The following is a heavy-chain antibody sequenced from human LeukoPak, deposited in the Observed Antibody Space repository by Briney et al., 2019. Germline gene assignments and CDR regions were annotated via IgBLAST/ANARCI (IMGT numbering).Heavy chain of an antibody. CDR3: ASYCSGGSCYSDFDY. J-gene: IGHJ4*02. CDR1: GFTFSDYY. V-gene: IGHV3-11*01. D-gene: IGHD2-15*01. CDR2: ISSSGSTI. Sequence: GGSLRLSCAASGFTFSDYYMSWIRQAPGKGLEWVSYISSSGSTIYYADSVKGRFTISRDNAKNSLYLQMNSLRAEGTAVYYCASYCSGGSCYSDFDYWGQGTLVTVSS.